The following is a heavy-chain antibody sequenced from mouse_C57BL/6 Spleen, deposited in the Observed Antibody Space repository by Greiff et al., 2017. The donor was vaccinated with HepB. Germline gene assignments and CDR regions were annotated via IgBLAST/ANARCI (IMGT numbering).Heavy chain of an antibody. J-gene: IGHJ2*01. CDR2: INPYNGGT. D-gene: IGHD2-12*01. CDR1: GYTFTDYY. CDR3: ARGYSSFDY. Sequence: EVQLQQSGPVLVKPGASVKMSCKASGYTFTDYYMNWVKQSHGKSLEWIGVINPYNGGTSYNQKFKGKATLTVDKSSSTAYMELNSLTSEDSASYYGARGYSSFDYWGQGTTLTVSS. V-gene: IGHV1-19*01.